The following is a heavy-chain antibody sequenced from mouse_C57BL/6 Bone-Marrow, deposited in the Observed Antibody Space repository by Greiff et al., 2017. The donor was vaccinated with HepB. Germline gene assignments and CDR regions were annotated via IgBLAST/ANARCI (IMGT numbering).Heavy chain of an antibody. D-gene: IGHD3-2*02. CDR2: ISDGGSYT. CDR3: AKGRGYHRDAMDY. CDR1: GFTFSSYA. V-gene: IGHV5-4*03. Sequence: DVKLMESGGGLVKPGGSLKLSCAASGFTFSSYAMSWVRQTPEKRLEWVATISDGGSYTNYPDNVKGRFTISRDNAKNNLYLQMSHLKSDDTAMYYCAKGRGYHRDAMDYWGQGTSVTVSS. J-gene: IGHJ4*01.